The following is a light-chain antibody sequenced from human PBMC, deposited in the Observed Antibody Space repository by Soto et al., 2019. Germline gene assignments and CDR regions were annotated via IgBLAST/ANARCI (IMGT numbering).Light chain of an antibody. CDR2: EAR. CDR3: SSYTSASNLYI. Sequence: QPALTQPASVSASPGQSINIYCIGNYRDIGGYKHVPWYQQQPGKAPKRICYEARNRASGVSNRFSGFQSDNTASLTISGLQAGDEAHYYGSSYTSASNLYIFGTGSKVTVL. CDR1: YRDIGGYKH. J-gene: IGLJ1*01. V-gene: IGLV2-14*01.